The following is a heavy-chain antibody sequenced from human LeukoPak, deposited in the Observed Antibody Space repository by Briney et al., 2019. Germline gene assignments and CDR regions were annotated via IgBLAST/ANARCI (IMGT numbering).Heavy chain of an antibody. V-gene: IGHV3-23*01. CDR1: GFTFSSYA. CDR3: ASQYSSGWFDAFDI. J-gene: IGHJ3*02. D-gene: IGHD6-19*01. Sequence: GGSLRLSCAASGFTFSSYAMSWVRQAPGKGLEWVSTINGSGGSTNYADSVKGRFTISRDNSKNTLYLQMNSLRAEDTAVYYCASQYSSGWFDAFDIWGQGTMVTVSS. CDR2: INGSGGST.